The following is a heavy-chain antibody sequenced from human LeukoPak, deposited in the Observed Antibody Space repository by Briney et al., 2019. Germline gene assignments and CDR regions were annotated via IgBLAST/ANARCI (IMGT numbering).Heavy chain of an antibody. V-gene: IGHV3-23*01. CDR1: GFTFSSYA. J-gene: IGHJ6*02. D-gene: IGHD3-3*01. CDR2: ISGSGGST. CDR3: AKVQGITIFGVVTRWYYYGMDV. Sequence: GGSLRLSCAASGFTFSSYAMSWVRQAPGKGLEWVSAISGSGGSTYYADSVKGRFTISRDNSKNTLYLQMNSLRAEDTAVYYCAKVQGITIFGVVTRWYYYGMDVWGQGTTVTVSS.